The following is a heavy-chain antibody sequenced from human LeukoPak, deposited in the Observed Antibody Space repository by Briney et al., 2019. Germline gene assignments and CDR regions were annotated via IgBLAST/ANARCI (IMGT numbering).Heavy chain of an antibody. CDR3: AMVRGLVSWLDP. V-gene: IGHV1-18*01. J-gene: IGHJ5*02. Sequence: VASVKVSCKASGYTLTTYGISWVRQAPGQGLEWMGWISAYNGNTNYAQKLQGRVTMTTDTSTSTAYMDLRSLRSDDTAVYYCAMVRGLVSWLDPWGQGTLVTVSS. CDR1: GYTLTTYG. CDR2: ISAYNGNT. D-gene: IGHD3-10*01.